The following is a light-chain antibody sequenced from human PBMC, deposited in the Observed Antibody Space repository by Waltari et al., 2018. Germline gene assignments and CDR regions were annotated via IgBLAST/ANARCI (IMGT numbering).Light chain of an antibody. CDR3: QQYNSYPLT. J-gene: IGKJ4*01. V-gene: IGKV1-5*01. CDR1: QSISIR. Sequence: DIQMTQSRSTLSASVGDRATITCRSSQSISIRLAWYQQKPGKAPKLLIYGASSLESGVPSRFSGSGSGTEFTLTISSLQPDDFATYYCQQYNSYPLTFGGGTKVEIK. CDR2: GAS.